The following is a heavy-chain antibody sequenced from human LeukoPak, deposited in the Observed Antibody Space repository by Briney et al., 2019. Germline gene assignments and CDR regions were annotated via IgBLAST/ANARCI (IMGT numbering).Heavy chain of an antibody. CDR3: AKDLGIAAAGADY. CDR2: IWYDGSNK. CDR1: GFTFSSYG. Sequence: GGSLRPSCAASGFTFSSYGMHWVRQAPGKGLEWVAVIWYDGSNKYYADSVKGRFTISRDNSKNTLYLQMNSLRAEDTAVYYCAKDLGIAAAGADYWGQGTLVTVSS. D-gene: IGHD6-13*01. J-gene: IGHJ4*02. V-gene: IGHV3-33*06.